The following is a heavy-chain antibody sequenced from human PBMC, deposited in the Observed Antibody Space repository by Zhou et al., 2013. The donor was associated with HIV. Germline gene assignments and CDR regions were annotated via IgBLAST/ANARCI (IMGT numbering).Heavy chain of an antibody. V-gene: IGHV1-24*01. J-gene: IGHJ4*03. Sequence: QVQLVQSGAEVKKTGSSVKVSCKASGYPFTYRYLHWVRQAPGGGLEWMGRFDPEGRETTYAQKFQGRVTLTGDISTDTAYFEATSLTPDDTAVYYCAMDRVLQQRLENTLAIWGQGSLVSVSS. CDR1: GYPFTYRY. D-gene: IGHD6-13*01. CDR2: FDPEGRET. CDR3: AMDRVLQQRLENTLAI.